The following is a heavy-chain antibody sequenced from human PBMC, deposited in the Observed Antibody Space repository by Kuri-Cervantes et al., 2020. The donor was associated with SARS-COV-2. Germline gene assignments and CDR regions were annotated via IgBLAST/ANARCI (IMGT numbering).Heavy chain of an antibody. D-gene: IGHD3-3*01. Sequence: SETLSLTCAVYGGSFSSYYWSWIRQPAGKGLEWIGYIYTSGSTNYNPSLKSRVTISVDTSKNQFSLKLSSVTAADTAVYYCARYDFGVKLEDFDPWGQGTLVTVSS. J-gene: IGHJ5*02. CDR3: ARYDFGVKLEDFDP. CDR1: GGSFSSYY. CDR2: IYTSGST. V-gene: IGHV4-4*09.